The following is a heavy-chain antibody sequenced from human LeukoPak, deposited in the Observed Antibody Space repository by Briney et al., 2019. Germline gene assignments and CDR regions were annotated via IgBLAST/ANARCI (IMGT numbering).Heavy chain of an antibody. V-gene: IGHV3-15*01. CDR3: TTDLWELLLYYYYYMDV. CDR2: IKSKTDGGTT. J-gene: IGHJ6*03. CDR1: GFTFSNAW. Sequence: GGSLRLSCAASGFTFSNAWMSWVRQAPGKGLEWVGRIKSKTDGGTTDYAAPVKGRFTISRDDSKNTLYLQMNSLKTEDTAVYYCTTDLWELLLYYYYYMDVWGKGTTVTVSS. D-gene: IGHD1-26*01.